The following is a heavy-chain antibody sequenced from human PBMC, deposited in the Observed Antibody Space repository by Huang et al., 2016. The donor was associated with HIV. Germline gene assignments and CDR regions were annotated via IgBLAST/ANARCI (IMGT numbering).Heavy chain of an antibody. Sequence: EVQLVESGGGLVQPGGSLRLSCAASGFTFSSYWMHWVRQAPGKGLVWVSRINSDGSRSGYADSVKCRFTISRDNAKNTLYLQMNILRAEDTAVYYCVRDPRIQSWLNYFDYWGQGTLVSVSS. CDR1: GFTFSSYW. CDR3: VRDPRIQSWLNYFDY. V-gene: IGHV3-74*01. J-gene: IGHJ4*02. D-gene: IGHD3-22*01. CDR2: INSDGSRS.